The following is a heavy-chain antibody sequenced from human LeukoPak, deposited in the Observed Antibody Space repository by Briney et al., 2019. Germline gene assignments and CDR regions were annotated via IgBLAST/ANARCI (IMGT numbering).Heavy chain of an antibody. CDR1: GFTFSSYW. CDR2: IKQDGSEK. D-gene: IGHD1-26*01. J-gene: IGHJ4*02. CDR3: VRTSGSRQPYDDY. V-gene: IGHV3-7*01. Sequence: GGSLRLSCAASGFTFSSYWMSWVRQAPGKGLEWVANIKQDGSEKYYVDSVKGRFTISRDNAKNSLYLQMNSLRAEDTAVYYCVRTSGSRQPYDDYWGQGTLVTVSS.